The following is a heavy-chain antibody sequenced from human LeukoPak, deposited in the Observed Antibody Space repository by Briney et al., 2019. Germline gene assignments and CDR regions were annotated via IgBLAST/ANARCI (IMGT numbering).Heavy chain of an antibody. V-gene: IGHV3-23*01. CDR3: ANHKDIVVVPAAIKSYYMDV. CDR1: GFTFSDYA. D-gene: IGHD2-2*02. J-gene: IGHJ6*03. Sequence: GGSLRLSCAASGFTFSDYAMSWVRQPPGKGLEWVSTISSTAAFTYYANSVKGRFAISRDNSKTTLFLQMGSLRADDTAVYYCANHKDIVVVPAAIKSYYMDVWGKGTTVTVSS. CDR2: ISSTAAFT.